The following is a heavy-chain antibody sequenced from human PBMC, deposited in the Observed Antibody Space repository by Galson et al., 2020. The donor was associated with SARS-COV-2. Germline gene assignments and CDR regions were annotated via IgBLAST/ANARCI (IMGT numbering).Heavy chain of an antibody. CDR3: AKSLNYDFSDSDY. Sequence: GGSLRLSCAASGFTFSTYAVNWVRQAQGQGLDWVSAISNSGGSTYYADSVRGRFTVSRDNSRNTVYLQMNSLRVEDTAVYYCAKSLNYDFSDSDYWGQGTLVTVSS. CDR1: GFTFSTYA. J-gene: IGHJ4*02. V-gene: IGHV3-23*01. D-gene: IGHD3-3*01. CDR2: ISNSGGST.